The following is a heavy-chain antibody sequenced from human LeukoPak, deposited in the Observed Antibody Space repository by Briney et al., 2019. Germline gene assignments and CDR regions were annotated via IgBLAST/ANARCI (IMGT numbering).Heavy chain of an antibody. J-gene: IGHJ3*01. Sequence: PGGSLRLSCAASGFTFGNSWVHWVRQAPGKGLVWVSLINADGSTTSYADSVKGRFTISRDNARNTLSREMNSLTIEDTAVYYCIVVVEPPDSDGFDVWGQGTMITVSS. D-gene: IGHD1-14*01. CDR2: INADGSTT. CDR1: GFTFGNSW. CDR3: IVVVEPPDSDGFDV. V-gene: IGHV3-74*01.